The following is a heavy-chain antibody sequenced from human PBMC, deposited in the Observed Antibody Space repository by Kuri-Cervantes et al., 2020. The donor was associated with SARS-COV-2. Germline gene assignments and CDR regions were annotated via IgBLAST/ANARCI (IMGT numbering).Heavy chain of an antibody. CDR1: GFTFSSYA. CDR2: ISGSGGST. CDR3: AGVGRSSSYSLAARDY. D-gene: IGHD6-6*01. Sequence: GESLKISCAASGFTFSSYAMSWVRQAPGKGLEWASAISGSGGSTYYADSVKVRSTISSDNSKNTLYLQMYSLRAEITAVYYCAGVGRSSSYSLAARDYWGQGTLVTVSS. J-gene: IGHJ4*02. V-gene: IGHV3-23*01.